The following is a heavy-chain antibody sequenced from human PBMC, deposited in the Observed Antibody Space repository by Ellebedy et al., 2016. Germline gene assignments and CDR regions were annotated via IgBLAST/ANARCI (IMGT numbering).Heavy chain of an antibody. CDR2: TWYDGSNK. J-gene: IGHJ4*02. D-gene: IGHD3-10*01. CDR1: GFTFSSYG. V-gene: IGHV3-33*08. Sequence: GESLKISCAASGFTFSSYGMHWVRQAPGKGLEWVAVTWYDGSNKYYADSVKGRFTISRDNSKNTLYLQMNSLRAEDTAVYYCARTRNVLLWFGELQSGFDYWGQGTLVTVSS. CDR3: ARTRNVLLWFGELQSGFDY.